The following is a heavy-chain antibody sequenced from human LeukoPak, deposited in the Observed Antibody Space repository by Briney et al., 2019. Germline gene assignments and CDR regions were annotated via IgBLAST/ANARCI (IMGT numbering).Heavy chain of an antibody. D-gene: IGHD5-18*01. CDR2: ISGSGGST. V-gene: IGHV3-23*01. Sequence: GGSLRLSCAAFGFTFSSYAMSWVRQAPGKGLEWVSAISGSGGSTYYADSVKGRFTISRDNSKNTLYLQMNSLRAEDTAVYYCAKDQGSGYSYGYDYYYYYGMDVWGQGTTVTVSS. CDR3: AKDQGSGYSYGYDYYYYYGMDV. J-gene: IGHJ6*02. CDR1: GFTFSSYA.